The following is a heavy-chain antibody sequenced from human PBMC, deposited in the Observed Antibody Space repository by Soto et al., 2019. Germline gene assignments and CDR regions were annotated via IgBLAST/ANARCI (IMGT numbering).Heavy chain of an antibody. D-gene: IGHD6-6*01. V-gene: IGHV4-59*01. CDR1: GGSISSYY. CDR3: ARSIAARRRGNWFDP. Sequence: SETLSLTCTVSGGSISSYYWSWIRQPPGKGLEWIGYIYYSGSTNYNPSLKSRVTISVDTSKNQFSLKLSSVTAADTAVYYCARSIAARRRGNWFDPWGQGTLVTVSS. J-gene: IGHJ5*02. CDR2: IYYSGST.